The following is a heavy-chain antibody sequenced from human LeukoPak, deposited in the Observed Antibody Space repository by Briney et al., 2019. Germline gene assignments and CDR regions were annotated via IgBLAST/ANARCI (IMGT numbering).Heavy chain of an antibody. D-gene: IGHD5-24*01. V-gene: IGHV3-53*01. J-gene: IGHJ4*02. CDR3: ARDPHGYNSYFDY. CDR2: IYTDGST. Sequence: PGGSLRLSCAASGFIVSSNYMNWVRQAPGKGLEWVSVIYTDGSTYYADSVKGRFTISRDISRNTVHLPMNSLRAGDTAVYYCARDPHGYNSYFDYWGQGTLVTVSS. CDR1: GFIVSSNY.